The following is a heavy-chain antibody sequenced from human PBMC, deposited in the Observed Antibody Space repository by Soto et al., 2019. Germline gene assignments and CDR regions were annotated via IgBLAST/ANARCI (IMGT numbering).Heavy chain of an antibody. CDR1: GFTFSSYA. D-gene: IGHD2-15*01. CDR3: ARSSPSVVAATRRNYYYYGMEV. Sequence: GGSLRLSCAASGFTFSSYAMHWVRQAPGKGLEWVAVISYDGSNKYYADSVKGRFTISRDNSKNTLYLQMNSLRAEDTAVYYCARSSPSVVAATRRNYYYYGMEVWGQGTTVTVSS. V-gene: IGHV3-30-3*01. J-gene: IGHJ6*01. CDR2: ISYDGSNK.